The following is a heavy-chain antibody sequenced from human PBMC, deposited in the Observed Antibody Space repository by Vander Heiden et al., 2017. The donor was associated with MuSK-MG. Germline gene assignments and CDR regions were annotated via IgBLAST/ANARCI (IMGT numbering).Heavy chain of an antibody. Sequence: EVQLVESGGGLVQPGGSLRLSCAASGFTFSSYEMNWVRQAPGKGLEWVSYISSSGSTIYYADSGKGRFTISRDNAKNSLYMQMNRLRAEETAVYYCAIALPEGYSDDAFDIWGQGTMVTVSS. V-gene: IGHV3-48*03. CDR1: GFTFSSYE. D-gene: IGHD3-22*01. CDR3: AIALPEGYSDDAFDI. CDR2: ISSSGSTI. J-gene: IGHJ3*02.